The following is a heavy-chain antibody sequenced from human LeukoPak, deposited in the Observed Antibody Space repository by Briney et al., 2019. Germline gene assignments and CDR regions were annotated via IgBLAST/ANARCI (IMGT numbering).Heavy chain of an antibody. Sequence: PGGPLRLSCAASGFPFSASPMHWVRQAPGKGREWVAIISYDGSSKYYADSVKGRFTISRDSSKNTLYLQMNSLRDEDTAVYYCARGSGNSRSWYIVRDGMDVWGQGTTVTVSS. J-gene: IGHJ6*02. CDR3: ARGSGNSRSWYIVRDGMDV. CDR1: GFPFSASP. D-gene: IGHD6-13*01. V-gene: IGHV3-30-3*01. CDR2: ISYDGSSK.